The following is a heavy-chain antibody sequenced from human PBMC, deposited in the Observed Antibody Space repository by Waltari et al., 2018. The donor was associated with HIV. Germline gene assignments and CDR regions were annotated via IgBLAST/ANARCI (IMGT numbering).Heavy chain of an antibody. Sequence: QVQLVQSGADIKKPGASVKVSCKASGYIFTDYYMHWVRQAPGKGPEWMGWIDPKTGGTNYALKFQGRVTVTRDTSMSTVYMELTRLRSDDSAVYYCAGHINDRLLAYYFDYWGQGTLVTVSS. J-gene: IGHJ4*02. V-gene: IGHV1-2*02. CDR2: IDPKTGGT. CDR1: GYIFTDYY. D-gene: IGHD2-21*01. CDR3: AGHINDRLLAYYFDY.